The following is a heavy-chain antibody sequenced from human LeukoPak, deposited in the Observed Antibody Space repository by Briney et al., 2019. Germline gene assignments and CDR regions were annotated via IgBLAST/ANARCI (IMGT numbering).Heavy chain of an antibody. V-gene: IGHV3-74*01. J-gene: IGHJ4*02. CDR2: INSDGSST. D-gene: IGHD5-12*01. CDR3: ARDVVGYEQYFDN. CDR1: GFTFSSYN. Sequence: TGGSLRLSCAASGFTFSSYNMNWVRQAPGKGLVWVSRINSDGSSTSYADSVKGRFTISRDNAKNTLYLQMNSLRAEDTAVYYCARDVVGYEQYFDNWGQGTLVTVSS.